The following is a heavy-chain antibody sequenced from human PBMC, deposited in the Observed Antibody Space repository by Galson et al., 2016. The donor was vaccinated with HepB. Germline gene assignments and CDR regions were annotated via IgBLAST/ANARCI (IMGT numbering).Heavy chain of an antibody. V-gene: IGHV3-33*06. J-gene: IGHJ3*01. CDR3: AKDRRGSFSDAFDV. CDR2: VWYDGNIK. D-gene: IGHD1-26*01. CDR1: GFIFSHSW. Sequence: SLRLSCAASGFIFSHSWMSWVCQAPGKGLEWVAVVWYDGNIKYYVDSVKGRFIISRDNSNNTVYLHMNSLGPEDTAVYYCAKDRRGSFSDAFDVWGQGTMVTVSS.